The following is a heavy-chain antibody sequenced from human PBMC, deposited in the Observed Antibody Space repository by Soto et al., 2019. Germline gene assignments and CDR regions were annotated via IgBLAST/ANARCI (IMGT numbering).Heavy chain of an antibody. CDR1: GFIFNTYS. J-gene: IGHJ4*02. CDR2: ISRGSDFI. V-gene: IGHV3-21*01. Sequence: PGGSLRLSCAASGFIFNTYSMNWVRQAPGKGLEWVSSISRGSDFIYYADSVKGRFTISRDNARNSLYLQMSSLRAEDTAVYYCARDYTVTTGYAFDYWGQGTLVTVSS. CDR3: ARDYTVTTGYAFDY. D-gene: IGHD4-17*01.